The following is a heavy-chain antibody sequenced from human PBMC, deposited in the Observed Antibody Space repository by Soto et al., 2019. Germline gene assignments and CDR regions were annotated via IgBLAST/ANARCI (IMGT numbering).Heavy chain of an antibody. CDR1: GVSIHTRRSY. J-gene: IGHJ5*02. CDR2: IFYGGST. V-gene: IGHV4-39*01. Sequence: PSDTLSLTFNVTGVSIHTRRSYWALIRQPPGKGLGWLANIFYGGSTYYNPSLASRVTVSVDTSKNEFSLKLRSVTAADTAVYYCARQPTTGDTDLWFDPWGQGTLVTVS. CDR3: ARQPTTGDTDLWFDP. D-gene: IGHD2-21*01.